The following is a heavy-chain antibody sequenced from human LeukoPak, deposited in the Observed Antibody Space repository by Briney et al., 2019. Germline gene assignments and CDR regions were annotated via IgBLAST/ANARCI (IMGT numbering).Heavy chain of an antibody. Sequence: ASVKVSCKASGYTFTSYAMHWVRQAPGQRLEWMGWINAGNGNTKYSQKFQGRVTITRDTSASTAYMELSSLRSEDTAVYYCARDMGEVAYASENYFDYWGQGTLVTVSS. J-gene: IGHJ4*02. CDR3: ARDMGEVAYASENYFDY. D-gene: IGHD3-16*01. CDR2: INAGNGNT. V-gene: IGHV1-3*01. CDR1: GYTFTSYA.